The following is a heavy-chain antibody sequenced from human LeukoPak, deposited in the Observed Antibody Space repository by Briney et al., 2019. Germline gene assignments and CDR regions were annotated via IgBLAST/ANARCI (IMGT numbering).Heavy chain of an antibody. J-gene: IGHJ4*02. CDR1: GGSISSYY. D-gene: IGHD5-18*01. CDR2: IYYSGST. V-gene: IGHV4-59*08. CDR3: AIGYSYGFDY. Sequence: MASETLSLTCTVSGGSISSYYWSWIRQPPGKELEWIGYIYYSGSTNYNPSLKSRVTISLDTSTNQFSLKLSSVTAADTAVYYCAIGYSYGFDYWGQGTLVTVSS.